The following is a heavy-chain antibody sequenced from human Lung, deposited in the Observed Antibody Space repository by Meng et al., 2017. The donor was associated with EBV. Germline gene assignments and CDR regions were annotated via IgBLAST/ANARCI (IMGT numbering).Heavy chain of an antibody. CDR1: GGSIIIGNW. CDR2: IHHSGRT. J-gene: IGHJ4*02. D-gene: IGHD2-21*01. V-gene: IGHV4-4*02. CDR3: ARDSDSAYSLGY. Sequence: QGLLQESGLGLGNPSGTLSLTGAVSGGSIIIGNWWSWVRQSPGKGLEWIGEIHHSGRTNYNPSLKSRITMSLDKPKNQFSLKLSSVTAADTAVYYCARDSDSAYSLGYWGQGTLVTVSS.